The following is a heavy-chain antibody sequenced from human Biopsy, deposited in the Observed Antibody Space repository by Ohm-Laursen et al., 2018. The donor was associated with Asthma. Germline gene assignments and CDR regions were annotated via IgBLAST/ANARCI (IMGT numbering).Heavy chain of an antibody. V-gene: IGHV4-30-2*06. CDR1: GASISSGGYY. J-gene: IGHJ4*02. CDR2: IYRNGDT. D-gene: IGHD2-21*02. CDR3: ARGWNCGGDCYSLDS. Sequence: SQTLSLTCTVSGASISSGGYYWSWIRQSPGVGLEWIGYIYRNGDTYYNPTLKNRVTISIDRSKNQFSLRLRSVTAADTAVYYCARGWNCGGDCYSLDSWGQGTLVTVSS.